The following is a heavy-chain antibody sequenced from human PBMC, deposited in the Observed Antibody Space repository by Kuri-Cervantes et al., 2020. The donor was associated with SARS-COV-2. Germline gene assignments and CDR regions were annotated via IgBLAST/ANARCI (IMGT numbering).Heavy chain of an antibody. D-gene: IGHD6-6*01. CDR1: GFTFSSYA. J-gene: IGHJ4*02. CDR2: IGPSSSNI. Sequence: GESLKISCAASGFTFSSYAMSWVRQAPGKGLEWVSYIGPSSSNIYYADSVKGRFTISRDNAKNLLYLQMNSLRAEDTAVYYCARDLGSRLAARGDWGQGTLVTVSS. V-gene: IGHV3-48*01. CDR3: ARDLGSRLAARGD.